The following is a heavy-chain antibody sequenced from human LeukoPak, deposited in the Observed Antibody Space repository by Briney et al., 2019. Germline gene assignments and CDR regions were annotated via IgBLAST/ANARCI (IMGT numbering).Heavy chain of an antibody. V-gene: IGHV3-74*01. J-gene: IGHJ4*02. CDR1: GFTFSSYA. CDR3: VRDFRSADY. Sequence: PGRSLRLSCAASGFTFSSYAMHWVRQIPGKGLVWVSRICPDGTVTNYADSVKGRFTISRDNAKNMVFLQMNSLRADDTAVYYCVRDFRSADYWGQGILVTVSS. CDR2: ICPDGTVT.